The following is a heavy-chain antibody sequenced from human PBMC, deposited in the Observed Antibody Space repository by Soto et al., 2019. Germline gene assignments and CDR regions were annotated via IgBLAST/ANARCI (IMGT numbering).Heavy chain of an antibody. Sequence: EVQVVESGGGLVQPGGSLRLSCAASGFTFSNYWIHWVRQAPGKGLVWVSRINSDGTSTSYADSVKGRFTISRDNAKNTLYLQMNSLRVDDTAVYYCARAVRSGSYPYYYYGMDVWGQGTTVTVSS. V-gene: IGHV3-74*01. J-gene: IGHJ6*02. CDR2: INSDGTST. CDR1: GFTFSNYW. CDR3: ARAVRSGSYPYYYYGMDV. D-gene: IGHD3-10*01.